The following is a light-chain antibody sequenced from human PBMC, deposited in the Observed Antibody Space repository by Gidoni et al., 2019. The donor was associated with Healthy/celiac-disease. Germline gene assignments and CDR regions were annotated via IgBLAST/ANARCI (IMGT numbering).Light chain of an antibody. CDR1: QSISSY. CDR3: QQSYSTPPYT. V-gene: IGKV1-39*01. J-gene: IGKJ2*01. Sequence: DFHMTPSPSSLSASVGDRVTITCRASQSISSYLNWYQQKPGKAPKPLIYAASSLQSGAPSRFSGSGSGTDFTLTISSLQPEDFATYYCQQSYSTPPYTFGQXTKLEIK. CDR2: AAS.